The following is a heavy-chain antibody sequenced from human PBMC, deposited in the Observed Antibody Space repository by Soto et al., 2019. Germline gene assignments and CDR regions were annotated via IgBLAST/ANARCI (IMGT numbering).Heavy chain of an antibody. CDR3: AREDTAMAFDY. J-gene: IGHJ4*02. Sequence: QVQLVQSGAEVKKPGSSVKVSCKASGGTFSSYTISWVRQAPGQGLEWMGRIIPILGIANYAQKFQGRVTNTADKSTSTAYMELSSLRSEDTAVYYCAREDTAMAFDYWGQGTLVTVSS. V-gene: IGHV1-69*08. CDR2: IIPILGIA. D-gene: IGHD5-18*01. CDR1: GGTFSSYT.